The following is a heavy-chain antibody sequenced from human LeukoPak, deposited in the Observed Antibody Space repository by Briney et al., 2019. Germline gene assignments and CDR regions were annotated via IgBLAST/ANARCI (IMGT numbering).Heavy chain of an antibody. CDR3: ARDSFPDEWELLGGWFDP. CDR1: GYTFTSYG. D-gene: IGHD1-26*01. CDR2: ISAYNGNT. V-gene: IGHV1-18*01. Sequence: RASVKVSCKASGYTFTSYGISWVRQAPGQGLEWMGWISAYNGNTNYAQKLQGRVTMTTDTSTSTAYMELRSLRSDDTAVYYCARDSFPDEWELLGGWFDPWGQGTLVTVSS. J-gene: IGHJ5*02.